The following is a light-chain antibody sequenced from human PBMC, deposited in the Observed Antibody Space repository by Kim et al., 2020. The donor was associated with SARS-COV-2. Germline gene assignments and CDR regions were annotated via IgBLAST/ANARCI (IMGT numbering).Light chain of an antibody. CDR1: QSVLYSSNNKNY. CDR3: QQYYGTPHT. J-gene: IGKJ2*01. V-gene: IGKV4-1*01. CDR2: WAS. Sequence: ATINCKSSQSVLYSSNNKNYLAWYQQKPGQPPKLLIYWASTRESGVPDRFSGSGSGTDFTLTISSLQAEDVAVYYCQQYYGTPHTFGQGTKVDIK.